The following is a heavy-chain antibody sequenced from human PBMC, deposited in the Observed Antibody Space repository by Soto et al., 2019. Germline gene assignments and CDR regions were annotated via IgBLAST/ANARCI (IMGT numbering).Heavy chain of an antibody. D-gene: IGHD4-4*01. V-gene: IGHV3-33*01. CDR1: GFTFSNFG. CDR2: VWYGGSSK. J-gene: IGHJ6*02. CDR3: AREIDSNYGGRDV. Sequence: PGGSLRLSCEASGFTFSNFGMNWVRQAPGKGLEWVARVWYGGSSKYYVDSVKGRFTISRDNSKETVYLQMNSRRAEDTGVYYCAREIDSNYGGRDVWGQGTTVTVSS.